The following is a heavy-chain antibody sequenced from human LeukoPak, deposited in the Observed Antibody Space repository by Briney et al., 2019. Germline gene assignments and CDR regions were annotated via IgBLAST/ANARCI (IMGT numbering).Heavy chain of an antibody. J-gene: IGHJ4*02. CDR3: ARGFRSVTTWGYFDY. V-gene: IGHV3-66*01. CDR2: IYSGGGT. D-gene: IGHD4-17*01. Sequence: GGSLRLSCAASGFTVSTNYMSWVRQAPGKGLEWVSLIYSGGGTYYADSVKGRLTFSRDNSRNTLSLQMNSLRVDDTAVYYCARGFRSVTTWGYFDYWGQGALVTVSS. CDR1: GFTVSTNY.